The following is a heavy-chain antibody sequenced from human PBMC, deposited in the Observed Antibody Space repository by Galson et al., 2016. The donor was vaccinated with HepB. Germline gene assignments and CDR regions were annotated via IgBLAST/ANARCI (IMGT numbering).Heavy chain of an antibody. CDR2: ISYDGSNK. CDR1: GFTFSSYA. J-gene: IGHJ6*02. V-gene: IGHV3-30-3*01. Sequence: SLRLSCAASGFTFSSYAMHWVRQAPGKGLEWVAVISYDGSNKYYADSVKGRFTISRDNSKNTLYLQMNSQRSEDTALYYCAREWGAVITNYYGLDVWGQGTTVTVYS. CDR3: AREWGAVITNYYGLDV. D-gene: IGHD3-3*01.